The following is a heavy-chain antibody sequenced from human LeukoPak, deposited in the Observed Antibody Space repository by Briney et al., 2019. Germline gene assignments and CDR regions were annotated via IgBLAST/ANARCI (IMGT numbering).Heavy chain of an antibody. CDR2: ISHTGET. V-gene: IGHV4-59*01. CDR3: ARAGPENLNCRYYFDF. J-gene: IGHJ4*02. D-gene: IGHD1-1*01. Sequence: PSETLSLTCTVSGDSINIYFWSCPRQSPGRGREWIGYISHTGETNYNPSLKSRVTISLDKSNNPFSLRLSSVTAADTAVYYCARAGPENLNCRYYFDFWGQGILVTVSS. CDR1: GDSINIYF.